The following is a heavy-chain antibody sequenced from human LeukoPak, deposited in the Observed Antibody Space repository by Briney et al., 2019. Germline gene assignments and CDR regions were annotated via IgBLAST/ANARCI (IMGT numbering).Heavy chain of an antibody. CDR3: VLGHYGGLCDN. J-gene: IGHJ4*02. V-gene: IGHV3-21*01. CDR1: GFTFSSYS. Sequence: TGGSLRLSCAASGFTFSSYSMNWVRQAPGKGLEWVSSISSSSSYIYYADSVKGRFTISRDNAKNSLYLQMNSLRVEDTAVYYCVLGHYGGLCDNWGQGALVTVSS. D-gene: IGHD4-23*01. CDR2: ISSSSSYI.